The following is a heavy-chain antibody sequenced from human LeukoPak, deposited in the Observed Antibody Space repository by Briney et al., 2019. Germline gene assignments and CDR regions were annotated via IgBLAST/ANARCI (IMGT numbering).Heavy chain of an antibody. V-gene: IGHV4-34*01. D-gene: IGHD6-13*01. Sequence: SETLSLTCAVYGGSFSDYYWNWIRQPPGKGLEWIGEINHSGSTNYNPSLKSRATISVDTSKNQFSLKLSSVTAADTAVYYCARSPYSTFFNYWGQGTLVTVSS. CDR2: INHSGST. CDR1: GGSFSDYY. CDR3: ARSPYSTFFNY. J-gene: IGHJ4*02.